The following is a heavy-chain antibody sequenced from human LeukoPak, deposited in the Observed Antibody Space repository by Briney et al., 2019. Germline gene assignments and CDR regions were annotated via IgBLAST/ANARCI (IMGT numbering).Heavy chain of an antibody. D-gene: IGHD5-12*01. V-gene: IGHV4-31*03. J-gene: IGHJ4*02. CDR3: ARVIGYDQLDY. Sequence: SETLSLTCIVSGGXISSGDYYWSWIRQHPGKGLEWIGYIHYSGSTYYNPSLKSRVSISVSTSKNRFSLQLSSVTAADTAVYYCARVIGYDQLDYWGQGTLVTVSS. CDR2: IHYSGST. CDR1: GGXISSGDYY.